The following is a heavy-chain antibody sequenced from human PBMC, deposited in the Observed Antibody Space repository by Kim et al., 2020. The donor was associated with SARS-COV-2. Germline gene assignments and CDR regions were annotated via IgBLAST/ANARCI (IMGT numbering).Heavy chain of an antibody. CDR3: ARHATSPSLLWFGEFFDY. J-gene: IGHJ4*02. V-gene: IGHV4-39*01. Sequence: SETLSLTCTVSGGSISSSSYYWGWIRQPPGKGLEWIGSIYYSGSTYYNPSLKSRVTISVDTSKNQFSLKLSSVTAADTAVYYCARHATSPSLLWFGEFFDYWGQGTLVTVSS. CDR1: GGSISSSSYY. CDR2: IYYSGST. D-gene: IGHD3-10*01.